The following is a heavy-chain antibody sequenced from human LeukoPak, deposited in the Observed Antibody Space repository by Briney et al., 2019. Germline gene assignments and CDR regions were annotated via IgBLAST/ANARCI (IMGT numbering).Heavy chain of an antibody. Sequence: ASVKVSCKASGYTFTGYYMHWVRQAPGQGLEWMGWINPNSGGTNYAQKFQGRVTMTRDTSISIAYMELSRLRSDDTAVYYCARVRDGYYYMDVWGKGTTVTVSS. CDR3: ARVRDGYYYMDV. D-gene: IGHD5-24*01. CDR1: GYTFTGYY. CDR2: INPNSGGT. V-gene: IGHV1-2*02. J-gene: IGHJ6*03.